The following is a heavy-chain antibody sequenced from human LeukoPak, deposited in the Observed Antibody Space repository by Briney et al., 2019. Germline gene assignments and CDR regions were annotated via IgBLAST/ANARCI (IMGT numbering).Heavy chain of an antibody. CDR1: GYTFTSYA. Sequence: ASVKVSCKASGYTFTSYAMNWVRQAPGQGLEWMGWINTNTGNPTYAQGFTGRFVFSLDTSVSTAYLQISSLKAEDTAVYYCARDSILGFWSGYYKTGLFDYWGQGTLVTVSS. V-gene: IGHV7-4-1*02. D-gene: IGHD3-3*01. J-gene: IGHJ4*02. CDR2: INTNTGNP. CDR3: ARDSILGFWSGYYKTGLFDY.